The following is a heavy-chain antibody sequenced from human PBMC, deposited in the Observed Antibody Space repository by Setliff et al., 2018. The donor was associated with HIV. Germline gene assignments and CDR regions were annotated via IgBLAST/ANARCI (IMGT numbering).Heavy chain of an antibody. J-gene: IGHJ4*02. CDR2: ISTSGNT. D-gene: IGHD3-10*01. CDR3: ARGRDKYGPIDY. CDR1: GGSISDSRYY. V-gene: IGHV4-61*01. Sequence: SETLSLTCTVSGGSISDSRYYWSWIRQPPGKGLEWIGYISTSGNTDYNPSLKSRVTMSVDTSKNQFSLKLTSVTAADTAVYYCARGRDKYGPIDYWGQGTLVTVSS.